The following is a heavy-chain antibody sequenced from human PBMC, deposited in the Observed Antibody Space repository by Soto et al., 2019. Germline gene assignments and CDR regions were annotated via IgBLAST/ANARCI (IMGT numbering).Heavy chain of an antibody. D-gene: IGHD3-22*01. CDR2: ISHDERIK. CDR3: ARRLEGASSDLLDY. Sequence: QVQLVESGGGVVQPGRSLRLSCAASGFTFSDYVMHWVRQVPGKGLEWVAIISHDERIKYYADSVKGRFTISRDNSNNMLCLQMDSLQTEDTALYYCARRLEGASSDLLDYWGQGTLVTVSS. V-gene: IGHV3-30*03. J-gene: IGHJ4*02. CDR1: GFTFSDYV.